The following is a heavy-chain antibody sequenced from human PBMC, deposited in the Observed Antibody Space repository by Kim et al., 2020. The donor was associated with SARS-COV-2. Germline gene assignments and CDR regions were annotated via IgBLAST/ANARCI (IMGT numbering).Heavy chain of an antibody. CDR3: AKIRASSSWYYFDY. CDR2: ISYDGSNK. V-gene: IGHV3-30*18. CDR1: GFTFSSYG. J-gene: IGHJ4*02. D-gene: IGHD6-13*01. Sequence: GGSLRLSCAASGFTFSSYGMHWVRQAPGKGLEWVAVISYDGSNKYYADSVKGRFTISRDNSKNTLYLQMNSLRAEDTAVYYCAKIRASSSWYYFDYWGQGTLVTVSS.